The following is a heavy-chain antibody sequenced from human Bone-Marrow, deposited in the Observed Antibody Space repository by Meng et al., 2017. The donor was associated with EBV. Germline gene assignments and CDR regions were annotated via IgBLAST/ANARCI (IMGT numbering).Heavy chain of an antibody. CDR1: GFSLSTRGVG. CDR3: AHIIAARPFDY. CDR2: IYWDDDK. J-gene: IGHJ4*02. D-gene: IGHD6-6*01. V-gene: IGHV2-5*02. Sequence: QITLKESGPTLVKPTPPLTLTCTFSGFSLSTRGVGLGWIRQPPEKALEWLALIYWDDDKRYSPSLKSRLTITKDTSKNQVVLTMTNMDPVDAATYYCAHIIAARPFDYWGQGTLVTVSS.